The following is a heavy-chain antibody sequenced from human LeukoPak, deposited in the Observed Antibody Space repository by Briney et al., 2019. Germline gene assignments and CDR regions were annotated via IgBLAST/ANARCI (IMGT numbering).Heavy chain of an antibody. CDR1: GGSISSRSYY. CDR2: VYYSGST. D-gene: IGHD3-22*01. CDR3: ARSGSSSGYLFDY. V-gene: IGHV4-39*01. J-gene: IGHJ4*02. Sequence: PSETLSLTCTVSGGSISSRSYYWGWIRQPPGKGLAWIGSVYYSGSTYYNPSLKSRDTISVDTSKNQFSLKLSSVTAADTAVYYCARSGSSSGYLFDYRGQGTLVTVSS.